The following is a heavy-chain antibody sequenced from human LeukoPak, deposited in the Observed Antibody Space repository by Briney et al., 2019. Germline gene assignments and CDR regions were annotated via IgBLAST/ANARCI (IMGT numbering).Heavy chain of an antibody. J-gene: IGHJ4*02. V-gene: IGHV4-61*02. Sequence: SQTLSLTCTVSGGSISSGTYYWSWIRQPAGKGLEWIGRIYTSGSTNYNPSLKSRVTISVDTSKNQFSLKLSSVSAADTAVYYCARDLWGYSYGPDSDYWGQGTLVTVSS. CDR1: GGSISSGTYY. CDR2: IYTSGST. D-gene: IGHD5-18*01. CDR3: ARDLWGYSYGPDSDY.